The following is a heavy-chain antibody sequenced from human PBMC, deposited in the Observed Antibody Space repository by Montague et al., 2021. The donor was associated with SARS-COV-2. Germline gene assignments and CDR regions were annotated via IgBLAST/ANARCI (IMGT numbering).Heavy chain of an antibody. V-gene: IGHV4-59*01. Sequence: SETLSLTCTVTSGSISSYYWSWIRQPPGKGLEWIGYIYYSGSTNYNPSLKSRVTISVDTSKNQFSLKLSSVNAADTAVYYCARGAGYSSSWYLAVEIWGQGTMVTVSS. CDR1: SGSISSYY. CDR2: IYYSGST. CDR3: ARGAGYSSSWYLAVEI. J-gene: IGHJ3*02. D-gene: IGHD6-13*01.